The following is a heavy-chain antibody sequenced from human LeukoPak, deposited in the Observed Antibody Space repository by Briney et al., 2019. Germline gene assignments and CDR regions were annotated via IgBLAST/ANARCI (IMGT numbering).Heavy chain of an antibody. V-gene: IGHV3-30-3*01. J-gene: IGHJ1*01. D-gene: IGHD2-21*02. CDR2: ISYDGSNK. CDR1: GFTFSSYA. Sequence: GGSLRLSCAASGFTFSSYAMHWVRQAPGKGLEWVAVISYDGSNKYYADSVKGRFTISRDNSKNTLYLQMNSLRAEDTAVYYCARDPACGGDCSAEYFQHWGQGTLVTVSS. CDR3: ARDPACGGDCSAEYFQH.